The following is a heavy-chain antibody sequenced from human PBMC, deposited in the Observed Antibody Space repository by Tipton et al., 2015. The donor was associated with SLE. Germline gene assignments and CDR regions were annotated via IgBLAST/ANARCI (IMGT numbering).Heavy chain of an antibody. CDR3: ARDLCCGGDWYYYYYYMDV. D-gene: IGHD2-21*01. Sequence: RSLRLSCAASGFTFSNYAMHWVRQAPGKGLEWVAVISYDGSNKYYADSVKGRFTISRDNSKNTLYLQMNSLRSEDTAVYYCARDLCCGGDWYYYYYYMDVWGKGTTVTVSS. J-gene: IGHJ6*03. CDR2: ISYDGSNK. CDR1: GFTFSNYA. V-gene: IGHV3-30*04.